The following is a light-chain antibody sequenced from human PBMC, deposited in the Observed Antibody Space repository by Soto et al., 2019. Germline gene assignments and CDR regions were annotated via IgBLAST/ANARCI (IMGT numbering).Light chain of an antibody. CDR3: QQYYSYPPWT. J-gene: IGKJ1*01. CDR1: QGISSY. CDR2: PAS. V-gene: IGKV1-8*01. Sequence: AIRMTQSPSSFSASTGDRVTITCRASQGISSYLAWYQQKPGKAPKLLIYPASTLQSGVPSRFSGSGSGTDFTLTISCLQSEDFATYYCQQYYSYPPWTFGQGTKVEIK.